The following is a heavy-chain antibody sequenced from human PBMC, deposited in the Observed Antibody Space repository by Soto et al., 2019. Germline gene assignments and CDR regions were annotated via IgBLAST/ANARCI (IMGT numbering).Heavy chain of an antibody. V-gene: IGHV3-23*01. CDR2: ISGSGGST. CDR1: GFTFSSYA. CDR3: SKYIIVSCLTSFVGGSSDY. J-gene: IGHJ4*02. D-gene: IGHD3-16*01. Sequence: EVQLLESGGGLVQPGGSLRLSCAASGFTFSSYAMSWVRQAPGKGLEWVSAISGSGGSTYYADSVKGRFTISRDNSKNTMYLQKNSLRTEDTAVYYFSKYIIVSCLTSFVGGSSDYWGQGTLVTVSS.